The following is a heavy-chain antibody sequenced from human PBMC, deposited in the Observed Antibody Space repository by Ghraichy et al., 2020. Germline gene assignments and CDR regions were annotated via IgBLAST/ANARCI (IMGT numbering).Heavy chain of an antibody. CDR3: ATSSSGSYWDFDY. CDR2: IYYSGST. V-gene: IGHV4-61*01. J-gene: IGHJ4*02. D-gene: IGHD1-26*01. CDR1: GGSVSSGSYY. Sequence: ESLNISCTVSGGSVSSGSYYWSWIRQPPGKGLEWIGYIYYSGSTNYNPSLKSRVTISVDASKNQFSLKLTSVTAADTAVYYCATSSSGSYWDFDYWGQGTLVTVSS.